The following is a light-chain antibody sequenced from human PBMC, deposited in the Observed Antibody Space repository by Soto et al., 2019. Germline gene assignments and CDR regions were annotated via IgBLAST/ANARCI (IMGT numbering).Light chain of an antibody. CDR1: ESISNW. CDR3: QQYMTYS. V-gene: IGKV1-5*01. Sequence: IQLTQSPTTLPASVGDRVTLTCRASESISNWLAWYQQRPGTAPKLLIYHASILETAVPSRFSSNGSGTEFTLTISSLQPGDFATYYCQQYMTYSFGQGSRVEIK. CDR2: HAS. J-gene: IGKJ1*01.